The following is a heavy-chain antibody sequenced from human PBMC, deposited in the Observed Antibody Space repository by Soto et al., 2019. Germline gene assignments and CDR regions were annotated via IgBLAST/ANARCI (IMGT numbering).Heavy chain of an antibody. V-gene: IGHV3-74*01. CDR1: GFAFRSYW. D-gene: IGHD3-16*01. J-gene: IGHJ5*02. Sequence: EVQLVESGGGLVQPGGSLRLSCAASGFAFRSYWMHWVRQVPGKALVWVSRINNDETTTNYADSVKARFTISRDNAENTLYLQMNSLRVEDTAVYYCASGVVGGVIVHWGQGTLVTVSS. CDR2: INNDETTT. CDR3: ASGVVGGVIVH.